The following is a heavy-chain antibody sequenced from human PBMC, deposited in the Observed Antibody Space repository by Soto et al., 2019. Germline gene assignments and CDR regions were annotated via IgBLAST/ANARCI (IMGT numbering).Heavy chain of an antibody. CDR1: GFTFSNYA. J-gene: IGHJ3*02. Sequence: EVQLLESGGGLVQPGGSLRLSCAASGFTFSNYAMYWVRQAPGKGLEWASHIGGSGSSPQYTDSVKGRFTISRDNSKNTLYLQMNRLRVEDTAVYYCAKDAVSNNKRHDGFDIWGQGTMVTVSS. V-gene: IGHV3-23*01. CDR3: AKDAVSNNKRHDGFDI. D-gene: IGHD1-20*01. CDR2: IGGSGSSP.